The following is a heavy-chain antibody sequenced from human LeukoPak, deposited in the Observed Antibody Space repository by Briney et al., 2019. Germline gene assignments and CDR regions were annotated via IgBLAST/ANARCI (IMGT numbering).Heavy chain of an antibody. J-gene: IGHJ4*02. CDR2: IYTSGST. CDR3: ARGAFVAAAGRGGFDY. CDR1: GGSISSYY. D-gene: IGHD6-13*01. V-gene: IGHV4-4*07. Sequence: SETLSLTCTVSGGSISSYYWSWIRQPAGKGLEWIGRIYTSGSTNYNPSLKSRVTTSVDTSKNQFSLKLSSVTAADTAVYYCARGAFVAAAGRGGFDYWGQGTLVTVSS.